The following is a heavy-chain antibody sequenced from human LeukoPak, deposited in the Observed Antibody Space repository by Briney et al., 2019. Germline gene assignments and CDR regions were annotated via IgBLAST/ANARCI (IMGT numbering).Heavy chain of an antibody. Sequence: PGGSLRLSCAASGFTFSSYGMHWVRQAPGKGLERVAFIRYDGSNKYYADSVKGRFTISRDNSKNTLYLQMNSLRAEDTAVYYCAKDASIAARLDYYYYMDVWGKGTTVTVSS. J-gene: IGHJ6*03. CDR2: IRYDGSNK. CDR1: GFTFSSYG. V-gene: IGHV3-30*02. CDR3: AKDASIAARLDYYYYMDV. D-gene: IGHD6-6*01.